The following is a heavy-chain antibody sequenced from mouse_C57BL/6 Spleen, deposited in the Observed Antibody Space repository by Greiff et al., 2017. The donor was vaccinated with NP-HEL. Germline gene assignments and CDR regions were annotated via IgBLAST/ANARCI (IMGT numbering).Heavy chain of an antibody. CDR3: ARQGGYYGNYGAMDY. CDR2: ISNGGGST. CDR1: GFTFSDYY. V-gene: IGHV5-12*01. Sequence: EVHLVESGGGLVQPGGSLKLSCAASGFTFSDYYMYWVRQTPEKRLEWVAYISNGGGSTYYPDTVKGRFTISRDNAKNTLYLQMSRLKSEDTAMYYCARQGGYYGNYGAMDYWGQGTSVTVSS. J-gene: IGHJ4*01. D-gene: IGHD2-1*01.